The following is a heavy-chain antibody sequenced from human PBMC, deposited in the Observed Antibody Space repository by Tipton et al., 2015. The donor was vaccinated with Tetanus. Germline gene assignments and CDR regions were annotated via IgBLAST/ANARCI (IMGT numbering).Heavy chain of an antibody. Sequence: SLRLSCPASGFTFSDFYMTWVRQPPGKGLEWVSYISRRSDDIYYADSVKGRFTISRDNTKNSLFLQMNDLRAEDTAVYYCARGYSYPHYDFYAMDVWGQGTTVTVSS. CDR2: ISRRSDDI. D-gene: IGHD5-18*01. J-gene: IGHJ6*02. V-gene: IGHV3-11*01. CDR3: ARGYSYPHYDFYAMDV. CDR1: GFTFSDFY.